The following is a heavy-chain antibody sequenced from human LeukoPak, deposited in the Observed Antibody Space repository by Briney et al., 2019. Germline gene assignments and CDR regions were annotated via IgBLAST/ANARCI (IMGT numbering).Heavy chain of an antibody. D-gene: IGHD2-15*01. CDR2: IHHTGNT. CDR3: ARVLAT. CDR1: GYSISTGYY. Sequence: SETVSLTCAVSGYSISTGYYWGWIRQAPGKGLEWIGSIHHTGNTYSKPSPRSRLTISVDTSRNQFSLKLNSVTAADTAVYSCARVLATWGLGTLVIVSS. V-gene: IGHV4-38-2*01. J-gene: IGHJ1*01.